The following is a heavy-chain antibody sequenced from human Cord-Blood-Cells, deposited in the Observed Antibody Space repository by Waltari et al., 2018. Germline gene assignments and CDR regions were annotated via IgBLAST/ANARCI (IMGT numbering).Heavy chain of an antibody. J-gene: IGHJ2*01. D-gene: IGHD1-1*01. CDR3: ARAVSQVHWYFDL. CDR2: INHSGST. Sequence: QVQLQQWGPGLLQPSETLSLTCAFYGGSFSGSYLDCIRQPPGKGLEWIGEINHSGSTKYNSFLKSRVSISVDTSKKQFSLKLSSVTAADTAVYYCARAVSQVHWYFDLWGRGTLVTVSS. V-gene: IGHV4-34*01. CDR1: GGSFSGSY.